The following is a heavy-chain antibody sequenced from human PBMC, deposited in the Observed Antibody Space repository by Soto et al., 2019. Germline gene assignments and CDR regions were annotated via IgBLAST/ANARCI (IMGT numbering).Heavy chain of an antibody. CDR3: AREGYSGYDFLYGMDV. D-gene: IGHD5-12*01. Sequence: QVQLVESGGGVVQPGRSLRLSCAASGFTFSSYAMHWVSQAPGKGLEWVAVISYDGSNKYYADSVKGRFTISRDNSKNTLYLQMNSLRAEDTAVYYCAREGYSGYDFLYGMDVWGQGTTVTVSS. V-gene: IGHV3-30-3*01. CDR1: GFTFSSYA. CDR2: ISYDGSNK. J-gene: IGHJ6*02.